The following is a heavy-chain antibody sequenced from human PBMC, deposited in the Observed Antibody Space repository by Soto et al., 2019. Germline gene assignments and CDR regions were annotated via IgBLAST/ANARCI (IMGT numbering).Heavy chain of an antibody. CDR2: IFSYDEK. CDR1: GFSLRNTHLG. Sequence: QVTLKESGPVLVKPTETLTLTCTVSGFSLRNTHLGVTWIRQPPRKSLEWLAHIFSYDEKSYSTSLNNRLTMTKLTSKSLVFLSRTNDDPVNTATYSSAPTYKAYRGRDWFDPWGPGTLVTVSS. CDR3: APTYKAYRGRDWFDP. V-gene: IGHV2-26*01. J-gene: IGHJ5*02. D-gene: IGHD1-1*01.